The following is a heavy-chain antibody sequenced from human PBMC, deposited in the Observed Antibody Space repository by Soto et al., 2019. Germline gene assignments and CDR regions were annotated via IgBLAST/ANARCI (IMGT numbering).Heavy chain of an antibody. Sequence: SETLPLTCAVSGYSISSGSYWCWIRQPPGKGLEWIGSIYHSGSTYYNPSLKSRVTISVDTSKNQFSLKLSSVTAADKAVYYCASTPYYYDSSGYSYDYWGQGTLVTVSS. CDR2: IYHSGST. CDR3: ASTPYYYDSSGYSYDY. CDR1: GYSISSGSY. J-gene: IGHJ4*02. V-gene: IGHV4-38-2*01. D-gene: IGHD3-22*01.